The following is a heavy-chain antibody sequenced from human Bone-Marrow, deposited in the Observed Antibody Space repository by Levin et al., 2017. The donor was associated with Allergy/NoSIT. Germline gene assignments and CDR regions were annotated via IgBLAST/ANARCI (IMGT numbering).Heavy chain of an antibody. V-gene: IGHV3-11*01. J-gene: IGHJ3*02. CDR2: ISSSGSTI. CDR3: ARASLESLYAFDI. CDR1: GFTFSDYY. D-gene: IGHD2-8*01. Sequence: GGSLRLSCAASGFTFSDYYMSWIRQAPGKGLEWVSYISSSGSTIYYADSVKGRFTISRDNAKNSLYLQMNSLRAEDTAVYYCARASLESLYAFDIWGQGTMVTVSS.